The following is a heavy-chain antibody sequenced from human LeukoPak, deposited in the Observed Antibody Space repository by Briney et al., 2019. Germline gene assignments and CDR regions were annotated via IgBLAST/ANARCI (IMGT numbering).Heavy chain of an antibody. Sequence: SQPLSPTSAVSGGSIGSGGYSWSWIRQPRGKGLEWIGYIYNTGSTYYHPSPKSRVTIPVDRSNIQFSLKLSSVPAADTAVYYGARDMRYCSSTSCTNWFDPWGQGTLVTVSS. CDR1: GGSIGSGGYS. D-gene: IGHD2-2*01. V-gene: IGHV4-30-2*01. CDR2: IYNTGST. CDR3: ARDMRYCSSTSCTNWFDP. J-gene: IGHJ5*02.